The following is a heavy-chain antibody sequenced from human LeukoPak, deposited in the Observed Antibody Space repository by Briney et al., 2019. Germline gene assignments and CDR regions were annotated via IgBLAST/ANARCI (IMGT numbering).Heavy chain of an antibody. D-gene: IGHD2-2*01. V-gene: IGHV4-30-2*01. CDR1: GGSISSGGYY. Sequence: SETLSLTCTVSGGSISSGGYYWSWIRQPPGKVLEWIGYIYHSGSTYYNPSLKSRVTISVGRSKNQFSLKLSSVTAADTAVYYCARSLRYCSSTSCSNWFDPWGQGTLVTVSS. J-gene: IGHJ5*02. CDR2: IYHSGST. CDR3: ARSLRYCSSTSCSNWFDP.